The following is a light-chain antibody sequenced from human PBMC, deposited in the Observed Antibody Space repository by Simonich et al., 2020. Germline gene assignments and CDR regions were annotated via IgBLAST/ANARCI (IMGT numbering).Light chain of an antibody. CDR2: WDS. CDR1: QSVLYSSNNKNY. CDR3: QQYYSTPTWT. Sequence: DIVMTQSPDSLAVSLGERATINCKSSQSVLYSSNNKNYLAWYQKKPGQPPKLLIYWDSTRESGVPDRFSGSGSGTDFTLTISSLQAEDVAVYYCQQYYSTPTWTFGQGTKVEIK. V-gene: IGKV4-1*01. J-gene: IGKJ1*01.